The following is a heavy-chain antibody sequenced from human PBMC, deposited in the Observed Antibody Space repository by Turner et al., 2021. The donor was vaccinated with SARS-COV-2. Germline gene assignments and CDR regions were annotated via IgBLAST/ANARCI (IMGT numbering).Heavy chain of an antibody. CDR2: MYYSGST. D-gene: IGHD2-15*01. CDR3: ARRSSRLGNWYFDL. V-gene: IGHV4-39*01. CDR1: GGSISSSSYY. Sequence: QLQLQESGPGLVKPSETLSLTCTVPGGSISSSSYYWGWIRQPRGKGLEWIGSMYYSGSTYYNPSLKSRVTISVDTSKNQFSLKLSSVTAADTAVYYCARRSSRLGNWYFDLWGRGTLVTVSS. J-gene: IGHJ2*01.